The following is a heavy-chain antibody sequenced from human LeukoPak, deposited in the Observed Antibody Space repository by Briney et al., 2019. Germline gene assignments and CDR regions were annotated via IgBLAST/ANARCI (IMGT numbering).Heavy chain of an antibody. J-gene: IGHJ4*02. D-gene: IGHD6-19*01. V-gene: IGHV4-39*07. Sequence: SETLSLTCTVSGGTISTSSYYWGWIRQPPGKGLECIGNIYYSGSTYYNPSLKSRVTISVDTSKNQFSLKLSSVTAADTAVYYCARGSIAVAGRFDYWGQGTLVTVSS. CDR2: IYYSGST. CDR3: ARGSIAVAGRFDY. CDR1: GGTISTSSYY.